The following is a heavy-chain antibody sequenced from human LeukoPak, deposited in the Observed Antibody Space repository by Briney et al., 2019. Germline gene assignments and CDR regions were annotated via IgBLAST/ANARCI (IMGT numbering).Heavy chain of an antibody. J-gene: IGHJ6*02. V-gene: IGHV1-2*02. CDR3: GRVGGRIGAYYAMDV. CDR2: INSNSGAT. D-gene: IGHD3-16*01. CDR1: GDTFATYY. Sequence: ASVKVSCKASGDTFATYYTHWMRQTPEQGLEWMGWINSNSGATKYVQKFQGRVTMTRDTSISTAYMELSSLRSDDTAVYYCGRVGGRIGAYYAMDVWGQGTTVTVS.